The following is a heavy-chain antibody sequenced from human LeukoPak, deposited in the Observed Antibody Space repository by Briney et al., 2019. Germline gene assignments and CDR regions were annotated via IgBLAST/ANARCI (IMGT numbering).Heavy chain of an antibody. CDR3: AYCSSTSCSLDY. V-gene: IGHV1-18*01. CDR2: ISAYNGNT. J-gene: IGHJ4*02. Sequence: ASVKVSCKTSGYTFTSYGITWVRQAPGQGLEWMGWISAYNGNTNYAQKLQGRVTMTTDTSTSTAYMELRSLRSDDTAVYYCAYCSSTSCSLDYWGQGTLVTVSS. CDR1: GYTFTSYG. D-gene: IGHD2-2*01.